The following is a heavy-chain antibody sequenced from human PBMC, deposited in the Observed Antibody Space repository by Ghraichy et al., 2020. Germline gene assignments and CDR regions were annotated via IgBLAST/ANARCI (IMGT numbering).Heavy chain of an antibody. D-gene: IGHD6-19*01. V-gene: IGHV4-34*01. CDR3: ARYSGYSSGWQNWYFDL. CDR2: INHSGST. CDR1: GGSFSGYY. Sequence: SETLSLTCAVYGGSFSGYYWSWIRQPPGKGLEWIGEINHSGSTNYNPSLKSRVTISVDTSKNHFSLKLSSVTAADTAVYYCARYSGYSSGWQNWYFDLWGRGTLVTVSS. J-gene: IGHJ2*01.